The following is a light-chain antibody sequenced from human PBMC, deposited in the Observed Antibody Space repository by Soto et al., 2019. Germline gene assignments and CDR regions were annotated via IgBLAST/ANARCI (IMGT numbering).Light chain of an antibody. Sequence: TEGPARRSLYAGEGGTLSCRVSLSLSINYLAWYQHKPGQAPSLLIYHASSRAAGIPDRFSGSGSGADFTLTISILEPEDFAVYYCQQYVNSPGTFGQGTRLEIK. CDR2: HAS. V-gene: IGKV3-20*01. CDR3: QQYVNSPGT. CDR1: LSLSINY. J-gene: IGKJ5*01.